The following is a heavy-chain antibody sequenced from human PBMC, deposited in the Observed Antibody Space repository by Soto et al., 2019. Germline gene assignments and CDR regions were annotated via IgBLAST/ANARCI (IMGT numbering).Heavy chain of an antibody. D-gene: IGHD6-13*01. CDR2: IIPIFGTA. CDR3: ASGGDSRYSSSWFDY. CDR1: GGTFSSYA. J-gene: IGHJ4*02. V-gene: IGHV1-69*13. Sequence: ASVKVSCKASGGTFSSYAISWVRQAPGQGLEWMGGIIPIFGTANYAQKFQGRVTITADESTSTAYMELSSLRSEDTAVYYCASGGDSRYSSSWFDYWGQGTLVTVSS.